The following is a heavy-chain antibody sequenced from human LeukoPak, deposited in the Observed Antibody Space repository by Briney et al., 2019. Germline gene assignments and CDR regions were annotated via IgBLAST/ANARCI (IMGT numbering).Heavy chain of an antibody. V-gene: IGHV1-69*05. CDR3: TKTSQSPVTPGAFDI. J-gene: IGHJ3*02. CDR1: GGSLRRSA. Sequence: ASVKVSGKASGGSLRRSAISWVRQTPGQGLEWMGGIIPMFGTPNYAQKFRGRVSMTTEESTSTAYMELSSLTSEDTAVYYCTKTSQSPVTPGAFDIWGQGTMVTVSS. CDR2: IIPMFGTP. D-gene: IGHD4-11*01.